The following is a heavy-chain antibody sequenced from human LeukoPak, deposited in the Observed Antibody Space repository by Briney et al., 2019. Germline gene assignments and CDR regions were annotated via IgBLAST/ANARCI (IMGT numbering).Heavy chain of an antibody. CDR2: VYTSGST. CDR3: ARLQGDYSFDY. D-gene: IGHD4-11*01. Sequence: SEALSLTCTVSGDSISSYYWSWIRQPAGKGLEWIGRVYTSGSTNYNPSLKSRVTMSVDTSKNQFSLKLSSVTAADTAVYYCARLQGDYSFDYWGQGTLVTVSS. CDR1: GDSISSYY. J-gene: IGHJ4*02. V-gene: IGHV4-4*07.